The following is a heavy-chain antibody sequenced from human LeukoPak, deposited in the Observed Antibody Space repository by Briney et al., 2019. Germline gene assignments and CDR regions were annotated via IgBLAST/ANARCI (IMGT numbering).Heavy chain of an antibody. CDR1: GFTFDDYG. Sequence: GGSLRLSCAASGFTFDDYGMSWVRQAPGKGPEWVSGINWNGGSTGYADSVKGRFTISRDNAKNSLYLQMNSLRAEDTALYYCARSARAFGVVIIYYYMDVWGKGTTVTVSS. V-gene: IGHV3-20*04. CDR2: INWNGGST. J-gene: IGHJ6*03. D-gene: IGHD3-3*01. CDR3: ARSARAFGVVIIYYYMDV.